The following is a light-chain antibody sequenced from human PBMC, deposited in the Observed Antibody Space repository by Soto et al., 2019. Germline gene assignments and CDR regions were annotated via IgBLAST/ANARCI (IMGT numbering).Light chain of an antibody. CDR3: QQSSDFPLT. V-gene: IGKV1D-12*01. Sequence: DIEMTQTPSFVSASIGDGVTITCRASQGISSWLAWYQQKPGKAPKLLIYAATILQSGVPSRFSGSESGTDFSLTISSLQPEDFATYFCQQSSDFPLTFGGGTKVDIK. CDR2: AAT. CDR1: QGISSW. J-gene: IGKJ4*01.